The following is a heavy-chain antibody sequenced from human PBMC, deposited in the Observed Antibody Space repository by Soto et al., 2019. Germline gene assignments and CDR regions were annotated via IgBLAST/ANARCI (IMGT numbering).Heavy chain of an antibody. V-gene: IGHV4-59*08. J-gene: IGHJ5*01. Sequence: SETLSLTCTVSGGSISNYYWSWIRQPPGKGLEWIGNIYYNGNTNYNPSLKGRVAISVHTSKNEFSLKLSSVTAADTAVFFCTRHGCSGGSCDS. CDR2: IYYNGNT. D-gene: IGHD2-15*01. CDR1: GGSISNYY. CDR3: TRHGCSGGSCDS.